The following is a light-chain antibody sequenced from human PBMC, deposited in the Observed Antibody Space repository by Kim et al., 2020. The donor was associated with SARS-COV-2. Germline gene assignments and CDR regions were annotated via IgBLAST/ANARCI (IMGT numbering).Light chain of an antibody. CDR3: SALDTTLSAWL. Sequence: QAGLTQPPSVSKDLRQTATLTCTGNSNNVGNQGAAWLQQHQGHPPKLLSFRNNSRPSGISGRLSASRSGNTASLTITGLLPEDEADYYCSALDTTLSAWLFGGGTQLTVL. CDR1: SNNVGNQG. J-gene: IGLJ2*01. CDR2: RNN. V-gene: IGLV10-54*01.